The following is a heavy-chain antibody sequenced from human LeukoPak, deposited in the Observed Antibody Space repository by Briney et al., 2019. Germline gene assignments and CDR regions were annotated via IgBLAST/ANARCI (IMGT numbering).Heavy chain of an antibody. Sequence: SETLSLTCAVYGGSFSGYYWSWIRQPPGKGLEWIGEINRSGSTNYNPSLKSRVTISVDTSKNQFSLKLSSVTAADTAVYYCARVGRDVLRYFDWLLYTIDYWGQGTLVTVSS. V-gene: IGHV4-34*01. D-gene: IGHD3-9*01. CDR1: GGSFSGYY. J-gene: IGHJ4*02. CDR3: ARVGRDVLRYFDWLLYTIDY. CDR2: INRSGST.